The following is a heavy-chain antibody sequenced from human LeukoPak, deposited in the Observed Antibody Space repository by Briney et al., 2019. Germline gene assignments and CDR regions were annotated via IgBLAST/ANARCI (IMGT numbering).Heavy chain of an antibody. V-gene: IGHV3-21*01. CDR3: ARDPYSGNYGAYYYYYMDV. CDR1: GFSFSTYN. D-gene: IGHD1-26*01. CDR2: ITSGSSYI. J-gene: IGHJ6*03. Sequence: GGSLRLSCAASGFSFSTYNMNWVRQAPGQRLEWVSSITSGSSYIYYADSVKGRFTISRDNAKSSLYLQMNSLRAEDTAVYYCARDPYSGNYGAYYYYYMDVWGKGTTVTISS.